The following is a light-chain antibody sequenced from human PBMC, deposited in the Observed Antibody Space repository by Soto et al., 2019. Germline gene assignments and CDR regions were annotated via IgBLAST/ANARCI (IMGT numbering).Light chain of an antibody. CDR1: QSVSSSY. CDR2: GAS. CDR3: HQYGSSRWT. V-gene: IGKV3-20*01. Sequence: EIVLTQSPGTLSLSPGERATLSCRASQSVSSSYLAWYQQNRGQAPRLLIYGASSRAPGIPDRFGGSGSGTDFTLTISRLEPEDFAVYYCHQYGSSRWTFGQGTKVEIK. J-gene: IGKJ1*01.